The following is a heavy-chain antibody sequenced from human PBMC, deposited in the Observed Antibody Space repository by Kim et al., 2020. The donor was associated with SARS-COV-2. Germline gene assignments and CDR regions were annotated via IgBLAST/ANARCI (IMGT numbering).Heavy chain of an antibody. J-gene: IGHJ4*02. Sequence: VNRRFTMSRDNAKNPLYLQMSELKVEDTAVYYCARDMHAVADPDFDYVDYWGQGTLVTVSS. CDR3: ARDMHAVADPDFDYVDY. D-gene: IGHD2-15*01. V-gene: IGHV3-74*01.